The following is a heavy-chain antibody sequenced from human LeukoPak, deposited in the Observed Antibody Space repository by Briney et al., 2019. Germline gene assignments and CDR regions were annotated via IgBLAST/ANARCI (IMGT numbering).Heavy chain of an antibody. CDR1: GFTFSSYW. CDR3: ARGLWFGEPLLTP. D-gene: IGHD3-10*01. Sequence: GGSLRLSCAASGFTFSSYWMHWVRQAPGKGLVWVSRINSDGSSTSYADSVKGRFTISRDNAKNTLHLQMNSLSAEDTAVYYCARGLWFGEPLLTPWGQGTLVTVSS. CDR2: INSDGSST. J-gene: IGHJ5*02. V-gene: IGHV3-74*01.